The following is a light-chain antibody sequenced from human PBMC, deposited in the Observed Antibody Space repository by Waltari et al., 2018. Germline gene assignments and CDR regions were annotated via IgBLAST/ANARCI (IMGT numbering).Light chain of an antibody. CDR1: SAHSRNI. Sequence: QLVLTQSPSASASLGASVKLTCPPRSAHSRNIIAWLQQQPEKGPRYLMKVNSDGSHSKGDGIPDRFSGSSSGAERYLTISSVQSEDEADYYCQTGGHGTWVFGGGTTLTVL. CDR2: VNSDGSH. CDR3: QTGGHGTWV. J-gene: IGLJ3*02. V-gene: IGLV4-69*01.